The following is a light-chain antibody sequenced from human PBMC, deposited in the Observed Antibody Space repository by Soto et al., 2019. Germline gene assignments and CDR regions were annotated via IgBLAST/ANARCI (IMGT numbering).Light chain of an antibody. CDR3: CSYTSSSTLVV. Sequence: QSALTQPASVSGSPGQSITISCTGTSSDVGGYNYVSWYQQHPGKAPTLMIYDVSNRPSGVSNRFSGSKSGNTASLTISGLQAEDEADYYSCSYTSSSTLVVFGGGTKLTVL. CDR2: DVS. V-gene: IGLV2-14*01. J-gene: IGLJ2*01. CDR1: SSDVGGYNY.